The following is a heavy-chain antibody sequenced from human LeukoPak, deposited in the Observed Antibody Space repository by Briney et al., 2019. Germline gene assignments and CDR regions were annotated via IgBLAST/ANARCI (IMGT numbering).Heavy chain of an antibody. J-gene: IGHJ6*02. CDR2: IIPIFGTA. Sequence: GASVKVSCKASGLTFSSYAINWVRQAPGQGLEWMGGIIPIFGTATYAQKFQGRVTITADESTTTVYMELSSLRSEDTAVYYCARDLAYGMDVWGQGTTVTVSS. CDR1: GLTFSSYA. V-gene: IGHV1-69*01. CDR3: ARDLAYGMDV. D-gene: IGHD3-16*01.